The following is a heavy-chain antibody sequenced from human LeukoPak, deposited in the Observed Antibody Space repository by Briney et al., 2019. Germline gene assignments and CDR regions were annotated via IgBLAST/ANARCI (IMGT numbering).Heavy chain of an antibody. J-gene: IGHJ4*02. Sequence: GGSLRLSCAASGFTFSSYSMNWVRQAPGKGLEWVSSISSSSSYIYYADSVKGRFTISRDNAKNSLYLQMNSLRAEDTAVYYCAREGAGIEMAVDDWGQGTLVTVSS. D-gene: IGHD1-26*01. CDR3: AREGAGIEMAVDD. V-gene: IGHV3-21*01. CDR2: ISSSSSYI. CDR1: GFTFSSYS.